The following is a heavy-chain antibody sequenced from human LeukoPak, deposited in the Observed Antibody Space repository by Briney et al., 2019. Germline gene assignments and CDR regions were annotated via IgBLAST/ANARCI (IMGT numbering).Heavy chain of an antibody. CDR1: GYTFTSYD. D-gene: IGHD5-24*01. V-gene: IGHV1-8*03. J-gene: IGHJ6*03. Sequence: ASVKVSCKASGYTFTSYDINWVRQATGQGLEWMGWMNPNSGNTGYAQKFQGRVTITRNTSISTAYMELSSLRSEDTAVYYCARTQVEMATIYHYYYYMDVWGKGTTVTVSS. CDR2: MNPNSGNT. CDR3: ARTQVEMATIYHYYYYMDV.